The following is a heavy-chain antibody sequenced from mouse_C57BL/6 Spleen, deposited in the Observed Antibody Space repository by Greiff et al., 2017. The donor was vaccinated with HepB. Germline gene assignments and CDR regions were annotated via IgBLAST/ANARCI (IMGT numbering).Heavy chain of an antibody. CDR1: GYTFTSYW. CDR2: INPSNGGT. Sequence: QVQLQQPGTELVKPGASVKLSCKASGYTFTSYWMHWVKQRPGQGLEWIGNINPSNGGTNYNEKFKSKATLTVDKSSSTAYMQLSSLTSEDSAVYYCARSEFPYYYGSRAYAMDYWGQGTSVTVSS. J-gene: IGHJ4*01. V-gene: IGHV1-53*01. CDR3: ARSEFPYYYGSRAYAMDY. D-gene: IGHD1-1*01.